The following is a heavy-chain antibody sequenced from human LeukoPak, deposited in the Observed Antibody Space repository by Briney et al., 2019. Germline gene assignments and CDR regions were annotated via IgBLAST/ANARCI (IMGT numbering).Heavy chain of an antibody. V-gene: IGHV1-69-2*01. J-gene: IGHJ6*03. CDR3: ATGLMYYYDSSGYPYYYYYMDV. CDR1: GYTFTDYY. D-gene: IGHD3-22*01. Sequence: ASVKVSCKVSGYTFTDYYMHWVQQAPGKGLEWMGLVDPEDGETIYAEKFKGRVTINADTSTDTAYMEMSRLRSEDTAVYYCATGLMYYYDSSGYPYYYYYMDVWGKGTRVTVSS. CDR2: VDPEDGET.